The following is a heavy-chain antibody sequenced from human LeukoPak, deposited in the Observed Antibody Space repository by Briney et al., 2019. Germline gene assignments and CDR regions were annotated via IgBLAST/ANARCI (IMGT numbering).Heavy chain of an antibody. Sequence: KPSENLSRNCAGYGGTFSGYYWSWIRQPPGKGLEWIGEINHSGSTNYNPSLKSRVTISVDTSKNQFSLKLSSVTAADTAVYYCARGGYSSSYNWFDPWGQGTLVTVSS. D-gene: IGHD6-13*01. CDR2: INHSGST. CDR3: ARGGYSSSYNWFDP. CDR1: GGTFSGYY. V-gene: IGHV4-34*01. J-gene: IGHJ5*02.